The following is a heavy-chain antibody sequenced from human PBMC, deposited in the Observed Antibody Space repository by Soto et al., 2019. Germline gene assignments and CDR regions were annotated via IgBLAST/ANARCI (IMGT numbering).Heavy chain of an antibody. D-gene: IGHD2-15*01. CDR2: ISGSGGST. V-gene: IGHV3-23*01. Sequence: GGSLRLSCAASGFTFSSYAMNWVRQAPGKGLEWVSVISGSGGSTYYADSVKGHFTISRDNSKNTLYVQMNSLRAEDTAVYYCAKSIRGYCSGGSCYSGYYYYMDVWGKGTTVTVSS. CDR1: GFTFSSYA. J-gene: IGHJ6*03. CDR3: AKSIRGYCSGGSCYSGYYYYMDV.